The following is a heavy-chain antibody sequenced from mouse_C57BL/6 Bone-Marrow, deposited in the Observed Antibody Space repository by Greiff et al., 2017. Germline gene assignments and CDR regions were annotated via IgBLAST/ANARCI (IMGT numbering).Heavy chain of an antibody. J-gene: IGHJ2*01. CDR2: IDPSDSYT. Sequence: VQLQQSGAELVKPGASVKLSCKASGYTFTSYWMPWVKLRPGQGLEWIGEIDPSDSYTNYNQKFKGKATLTVDKSSSTAYMQLSSLTSEDSSVYYCARDYLGGYWGQGTTLTVSS. CDR3: ARDYLGGY. V-gene: IGHV1-50*01. CDR1: GYTFTSYW. D-gene: IGHD4-1*01.